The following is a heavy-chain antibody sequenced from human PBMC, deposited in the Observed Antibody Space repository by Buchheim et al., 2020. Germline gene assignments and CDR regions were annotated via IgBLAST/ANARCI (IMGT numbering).Heavy chain of an antibody. Sequence: QVTLQESGPALVKPTQTLTLTCTFSGFSLTTSGMRVSWIRQPPGKALEWLARIDWDDDKFYSTSLKTRLTISKDTSKNQVVLTMTNMDHVDTATYYCARMRRAYDYFDYWGQGTL. CDR2: IDWDDDK. CDR3: ARMRRAYDYFDY. V-gene: IGHV2-70*04. CDR1: GFSLTTSGMR. D-gene: IGHD5-12*01. J-gene: IGHJ4*02.